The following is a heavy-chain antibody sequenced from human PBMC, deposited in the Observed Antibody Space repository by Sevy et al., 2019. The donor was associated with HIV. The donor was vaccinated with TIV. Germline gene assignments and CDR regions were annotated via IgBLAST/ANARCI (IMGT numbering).Heavy chain of an antibody. CDR1: GFTFSRYS. D-gene: IGHD6-19*01. Sequence: GGSLRLSCGASGFTFSRYSMNWVRQAPGKGLEWVSSISSGNSYIYYADSVKGRFTISRDNAKNSLYLHMNSLGAEETAVYYCARGSGAVVAGNYFDYWGQGILVTVSS. V-gene: IGHV3-21*01. CDR3: ARGSGAVVAGNYFDY. CDR2: ISSGNSYI. J-gene: IGHJ4*02.